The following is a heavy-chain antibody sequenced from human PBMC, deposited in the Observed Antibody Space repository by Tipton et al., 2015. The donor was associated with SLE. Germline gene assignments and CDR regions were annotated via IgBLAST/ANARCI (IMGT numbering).Heavy chain of an antibody. V-gene: IGHV4-59*11. CDR2: IYYGGST. Sequence: TLSLTCTVSGGSISSHYWSWIRQTPGKGLEWIGYIYYGGSTNYNPSLKSRVTISVDTSKNQFSLKLTSVTAADTAVYYCARGKISWAIFVVRNYFDSWGQGTPVAVSS. D-gene: IGHD2-21*01. CDR3: ARGKISWAIFVVRNYFDS. CDR1: GGSISSHY. J-gene: IGHJ4*02.